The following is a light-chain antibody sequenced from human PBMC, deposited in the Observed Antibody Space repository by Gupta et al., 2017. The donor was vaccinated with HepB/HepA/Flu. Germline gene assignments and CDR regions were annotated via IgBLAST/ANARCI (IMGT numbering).Light chain of an antibody. CDR1: QSLVHSNGNTF. CDR2: RIS. CDR3: RQTKQVPWT. V-gene: IGKV2-24*01. J-gene: IGKJ1*01. Sequence: IVMTQTPLSSPVTLGQPASISCRSSQSLVHSNGNTFLSWLQQRPVQPPRLLLYRISNRGSGVPDPLSGSRAGTDFTREISRVEAEDVGVYYCRQTKQVPWTFGEGTKVEIK.